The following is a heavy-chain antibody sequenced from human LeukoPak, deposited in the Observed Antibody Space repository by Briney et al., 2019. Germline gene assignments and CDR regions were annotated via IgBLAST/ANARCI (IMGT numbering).Heavy chain of an antibody. CDR1: GFTFSDYY. Sequence: GGSLRLSCAASGFTFSDYYMSWIRQAPGKGLEWVSYISSSGSTMYYADSVKGRFTISRDNAKNSLYLQMNSLRAEDTAVYYCAREFWSGYYTSYYFDYWGQGTLVTVSS. CDR2: ISSSGSTM. J-gene: IGHJ4*02. D-gene: IGHD3-3*01. V-gene: IGHV3-11*04. CDR3: AREFWSGYYTSYYFDY.